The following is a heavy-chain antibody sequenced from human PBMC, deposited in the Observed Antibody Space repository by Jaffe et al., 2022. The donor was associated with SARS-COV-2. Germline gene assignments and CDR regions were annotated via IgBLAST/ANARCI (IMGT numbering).Heavy chain of an antibody. J-gene: IGHJ4*03. V-gene: IGHV3-7*03. D-gene: IGHD1-1*01. CDR2: IRQDGEDR. Sequence: EVNLVESGGGLVQPGGSLRLSCTASRFSFSDFWMSWVRQAPGGGLEFVANIRQDGEDRRYVGSVWGRFTISRDNTKNSLFLQMDNLRVGDTAVYFCTGRSVGRGREDLEHWGHGTLVTVSS. CDR1: RFSFSDFW. CDR3: TGRSVGRGREDLEH.